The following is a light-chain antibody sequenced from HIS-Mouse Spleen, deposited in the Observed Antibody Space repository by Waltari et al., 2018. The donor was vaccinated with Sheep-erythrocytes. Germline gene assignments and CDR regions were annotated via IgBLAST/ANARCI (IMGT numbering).Light chain of an antibody. J-gene: IGKJ2*01. Sequence: EIVLTQSPATLSLSPGERATLSCSASQSVSSDLACYQQKPGQAPRLLIYDASNRATGLPARFIGSGSETDFTLTISSLEPEDFAVYYCQQRSNWYTFGQGTKLEI. CDR1: QSVSSD. V-gene: IGKV3-11*01. CDR3: QQRSNWYT. CDR2: DAS.